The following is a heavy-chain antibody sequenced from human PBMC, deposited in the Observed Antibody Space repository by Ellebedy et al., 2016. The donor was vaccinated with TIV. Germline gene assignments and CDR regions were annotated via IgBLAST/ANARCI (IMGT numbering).Heavy chain of an antibody. CDR2: ISAYNGDT. CDR3: TRGPSGGYFDY. D-gene: IGHD3-10*01. CDR1: GYTFTSYG. J-gene: IGHJ4*02. V-gene: IGHV1-18*04. Sequence: AASVKVSCKASGYTFTSYGITWVRQAPGQGLERMGWISAYNGDTNYAQKVQGRVTMTRDTTISTVYMDLSRLTSDDTAVYYCTRGPSGGYFDYWGQGTLVPVSS.